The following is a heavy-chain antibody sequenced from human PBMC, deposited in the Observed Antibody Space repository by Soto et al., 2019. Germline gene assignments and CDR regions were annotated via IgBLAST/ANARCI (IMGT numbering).Heavy chain of an antibody. J-gene: IGHJ4*02. D-gene: IGHD3-9*01. CDR3: ARQLRCFDWVDFDY. V-gene: IGHV4-30-4*01. Sequence: SETLSLTCTVSGGSISSGDYYWSWIRQPPGKGLEWIGYIYYSGSTYYNPSLKSRATIPVDTSKNQFSLKLSSVTAADTAVYYCARQLRCFDWVDFDYWGQGTLVTVSS. CDR2: IYYSGST. CDR1: GGSISSGDYY.